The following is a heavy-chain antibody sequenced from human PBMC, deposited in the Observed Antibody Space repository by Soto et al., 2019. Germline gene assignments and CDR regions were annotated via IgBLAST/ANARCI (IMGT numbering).Heavy chain of an antibody. CDR1: GFTFSSYA. CDR2: ISGPGATI. D-gene: IGHD3-10*01. J-gene: IGHJ4*02. V-gene: IGHV3-23*01. Sequence: EVQLLEAGGNSIQPGGSLRLSCAASGFTFSSYAMSWVRQAPGQGLEWLSAISGPGATIYYADSVKGRFTISRDNSKNTLYLQMNSLTAEDTAVYYCAKMLTMVRGVTGLRDFDFWGQGTLVTVSS. CDR3: AKMLTMVRGVTGLRDFDF.